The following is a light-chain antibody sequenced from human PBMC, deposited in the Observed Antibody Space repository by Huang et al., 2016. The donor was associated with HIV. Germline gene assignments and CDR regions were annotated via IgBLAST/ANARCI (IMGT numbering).Light chain of an antibody. V-gene: IGKV1-13*02. J-gene: IGKJ1*01. CDR1: QDISSF. Sequence: AIQLTQSPSSLSASVGDRVTITCRASQDISSFLAWFQQRPGKAPKLLIFAASTLENGVLSRFSSSGCWTEFTLTISSLQAEDFATYYCQQVDSYPRTFGQGTKVDIK. CDR2: AAS. CDR3: QQVDSYPRT.